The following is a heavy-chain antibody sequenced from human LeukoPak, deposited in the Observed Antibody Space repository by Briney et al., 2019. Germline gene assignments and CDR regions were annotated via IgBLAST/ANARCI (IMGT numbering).Heavy chain of an antibody. D-gene: IGHD1-26*01. CDR1: GFTFTSYF. CDR2: INPSGGST. V-gene: IGHV1-46*01. CDR3: ARCRGGSYEDWFDP. Sequence: GASVKVSCKASGFTFTSYFIHWMRQAPGQGLEWMGIINPSGGSTTYAQKFQGRVTTTRDTSTSTVYMELSSLRSEDTAVYYCARCRGGSYEDWFDPWGQGTLVTVSS. J-gene: IGHJ5*02.